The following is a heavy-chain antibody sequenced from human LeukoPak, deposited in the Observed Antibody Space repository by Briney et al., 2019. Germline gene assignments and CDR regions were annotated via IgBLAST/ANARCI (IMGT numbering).Heavy chain of an antibody. CDR2: INPSGGST. V-gene: IGHV1-46*01. D-gene: IGHD3-22*01. CDR1: GYTFTSYY. Sequence: ASVKVSCKASGYTFTSYYMHWVRQAPGQGLVWMGIINPSGGSTSYAQKFQGRVTMTRDTSTSTVYMELSSLRSEDTAVYYCARVHPITMIVVDAFDIWGQGTMVTVSS. CDR3: ARVHPITMIVVDAFDI. J-gene: IGHJ3*02.